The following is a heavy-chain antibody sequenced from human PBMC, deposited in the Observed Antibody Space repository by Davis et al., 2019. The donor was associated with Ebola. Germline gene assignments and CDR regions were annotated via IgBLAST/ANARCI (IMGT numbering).Heavy chain of an antibody. CDR2: ITGDASNT. CDR3: AKGSGLGSYPGRTVDH. CDR1: GFTFGDYA. D-gene: IGHD3-16*02. V-gene: IGHV3-23*01. Sequence: GESLKISCTTSGFTFGDYAMTWVRQAPGKGLEWVSIITGDASNTMYADSVKGRFTISRGNSKNALYLQMHSLRADDTAVYYCAKGSGLGSYPGRTVDHWGQGTLVTVSS. J-gene: IGHJ4*02.